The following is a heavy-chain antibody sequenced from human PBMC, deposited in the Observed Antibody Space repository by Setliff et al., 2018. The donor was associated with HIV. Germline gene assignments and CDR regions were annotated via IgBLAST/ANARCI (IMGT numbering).Heavy chain of an antibody. D-gene: IGHD3-10*01. V-gene: IGHV4-4*09. J-gene: IGHJ5*02. Sequence: SETLSLTCTVSGGSISGHYWSWIRQPPGRGLEWLGYIYSSGSTNFNPPLQSRVTISVDTSKNQFSLKLSSGTAADTAVYYCARHSGVASPNWFDPWGQGTLVTVSS. CDR1: GGSISGHY. CDR2: IYSSGST. CDR3: ARHSGVASPNWFDP.